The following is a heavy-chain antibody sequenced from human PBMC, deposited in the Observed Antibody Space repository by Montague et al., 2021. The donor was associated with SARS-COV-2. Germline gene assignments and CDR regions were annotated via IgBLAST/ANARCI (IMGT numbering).Heavy chain of an antibody. CDR1: GGSISSSSNY. V-gene: IGHV4-39*01. CDR3: ARLVWFGELSSENWFDP. Sequence: SETLFLTCTVSGGSISSSSNYWGWIRQPPGKGLEWIGSIYYSGGTYYNSSLKSRVTISVDTSKNQFSLKLNSVTAADTAVYYCARLVWFGELSSENWFDPWGQGTLVTVSS. CDR2: IYYSGGT. D-gene: IGHD3-10*01. J-gene: IGHJ5*02.